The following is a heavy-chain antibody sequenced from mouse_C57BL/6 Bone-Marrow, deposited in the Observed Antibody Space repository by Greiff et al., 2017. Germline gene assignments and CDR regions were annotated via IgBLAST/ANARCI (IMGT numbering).Heavy chain of an antibody. J-gene: IGHJ3*01. CDR3: ARVDGYQAWFAY. D-gene: IGHD2-3*01. CDR2: IYPRSGNT. CDR1: GYTFTSYG. Sequence: VQRVESGAELARPGASVKLSCKASGYTFTSYGISWVKQRTGQGLEWIGEIYPRSGNTYYNEKFKGKATLTADKSSSTAYMELRSLTSEDSAVYFCARVDGYQAWFAYWGQGTLVTVSA. V-gene: IGHV1-81*01.